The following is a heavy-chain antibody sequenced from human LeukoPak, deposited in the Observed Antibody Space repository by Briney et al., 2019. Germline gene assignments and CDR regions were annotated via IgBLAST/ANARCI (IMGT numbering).Heavy chain of an antibody. Sequence: PGGSLRLSCAASGFTFSSYSMNWVRQAPGKGLEWVSYISSSSSTIYYADSVKGRFTISRDNAKNSLYLQMNNLRDEDTAVYYCARGPGYFDYWGQGTLVTVSS. CDR2: ISSSSSTI. CDR3: ARGPGYFDY. J-gene: IGHJ4*02. V-gene: IGHV3-48*02. CDR1: GFTFSSYS.